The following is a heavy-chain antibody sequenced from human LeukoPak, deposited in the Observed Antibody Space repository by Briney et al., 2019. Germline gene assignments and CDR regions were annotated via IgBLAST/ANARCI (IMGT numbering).Heavy chain of an antibody. CDR3: ARDGYSYGPNWYFDL. V-gene: IGHV4-59*01. J-gene: IGHJ2*01. Sequence: PSETLSLTCTVSGGSISSYYWSWIRQPPGRGLERIGYIYYSGSTNYNPSLKSRVTISVDTSKNQFSLKLSSVTAADTAVYYCARDGYSYGPNWYFDLWGRGTLVTVSS. CDR2: IYYSGST. D-gene: IGHD5-18*01. CDR1: GGSISSYY.